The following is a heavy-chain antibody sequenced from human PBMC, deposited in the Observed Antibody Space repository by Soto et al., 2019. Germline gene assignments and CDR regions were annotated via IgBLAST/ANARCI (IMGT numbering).Heavy chain of an antibody. D-gene: IGHD3-3*01. CDR1: ADSFSSYG. CDR3: ARVFPDGWVEPGVVRGYLDT. Sequence: QVQLVQSGAEVKEPGSAVKVSCKAPADSFSSYGISWVRQAPGQGLEWMGGIIPIFGTTNYAEKFQGRVTITADESTITAYMELSSLRSEDTALYYCARVFPDGWVEPGVVRGYLDTWGRGTLVTVSS. V-gene: IGHV1-69*01. CDR2: IIPIFGTT. J-gene: IGHJ4*02.